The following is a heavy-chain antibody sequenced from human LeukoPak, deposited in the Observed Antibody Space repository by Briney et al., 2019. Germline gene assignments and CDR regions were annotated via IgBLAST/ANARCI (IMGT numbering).Heavy chain of an antibody. J-gene: IGHJ4*02. CDR3: ARDGDCSSTSCYTLDY. Sequence: ASVKVSCKASGYTFTGYYMHWVRQAPGQGLEWMGWINPNSGGTNYAQKFQGWVTMTRDTSISTAYMELSRLRSDDTAVYYCARDGDCSSTSCYTLDYWGQGTLVTVSS. CDR2: INPNSGGT. CDR1: GYTFTGYY. D-gene: IGHD2-2*02. V-gene: IGHV1-2*04.